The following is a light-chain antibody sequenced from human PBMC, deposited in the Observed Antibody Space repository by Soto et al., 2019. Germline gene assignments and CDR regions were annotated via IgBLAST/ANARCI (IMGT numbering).Light chain of an antibody. CDR2: SNT. Sequence: QSVLTQPPSASGTPGQRVTLSCSGSSSNIGSNTVTWFQHLPGTAPKLLISSNTQRPSGVPSRFSGSKSGTSASLAIGGLQSEDEADYYCAAWDDSLNAVAFGGGTKVTLL. CDR1: SSNIGSNT. CDR3: AAWDDSLNAVA. J-gene: IGLJ2*01. V-gene: IGLV1-44*01.